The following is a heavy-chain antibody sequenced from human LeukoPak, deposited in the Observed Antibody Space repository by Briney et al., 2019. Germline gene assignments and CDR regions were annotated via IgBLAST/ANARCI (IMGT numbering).Heavy chain of an antibody. V-gene: IGHV4-39*07. J-gene: IGHJ5*02. CDR3: ARDGANYDFWSGYYPNWFDP. CDR2: IYYSGST. D-gene: IGHD3-3*01. Sequence: SETLPLTCTVSGGSISSSSYYWGCIRQPPGKGLEWIGSIYYSGSTYYNPSLKSRVTISVDTSKNQFSLKLSSVTAADTAVYYCARDGANYDFWSGYYPNWFDPWGQGTLVTVSS. CDR1: GGSISSSSYY.